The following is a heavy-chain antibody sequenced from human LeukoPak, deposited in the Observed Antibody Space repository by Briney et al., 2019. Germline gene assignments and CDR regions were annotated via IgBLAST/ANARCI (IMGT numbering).Heavy chain of an antibody. J-gene: IGHJ4*02. CDR1: GYTFTGYY. CDR2: INPNSGGT. D-gene: IGHD3-22*01. V-gene: IGHV1-2*06. Sequence: ASVKVSCKASGYTFTGYYMHWVRQAPGQGLEWMGRINPNSGGTNYAQKFQGRVTMTRDTSISTAYMELSRLRSDDTAVYYCARTRRYYYDSSGYYDYDSWGQGTLVTVSS. CDR3: ARTRRYYYDSSGYYDYDS.